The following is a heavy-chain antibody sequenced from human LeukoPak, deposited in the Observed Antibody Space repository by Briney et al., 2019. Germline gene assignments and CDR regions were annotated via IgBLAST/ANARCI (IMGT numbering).Heavy chain of an antibody. Sequence: RASETLSLTCTVSDGSISSYYWSWIRQPPGKGLEWIGYIHHSGSTYYNPSLKSRVTISVGRSKNQFSLKLSSVTAADTAVYYCARGYDTVIGDYWGQGTLVTVSS. J-gene: IGHJ4*02. V-gene: IGHV4-59*12. CDR3: ARGYDTVIGDY. CDR2: IHHSGST. D-gene: IGHD2-21*01. CDR1: DGSISSYY.